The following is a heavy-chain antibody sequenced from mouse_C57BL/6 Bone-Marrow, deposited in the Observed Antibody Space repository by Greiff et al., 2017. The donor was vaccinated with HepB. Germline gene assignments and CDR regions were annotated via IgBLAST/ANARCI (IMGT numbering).Heavy chain of an antibody. Sequence: EVHLVESGEGLVKPGGSLKLSCAASGFTFSSYAMSWVRQTPEKRLEWVAYISSGGDYIYYADTVKGRFTISRDNARNTLYLQMSSLKSEDTAMYYCTRVGTGTAFAYWGQGTLVTVSA. CDR3: TRVGTGTAFAY. CDR2: ISSGGDYI. J-gene: IGHJ3*01. D-gene: IGHD4-1*01. V-gene: IGHV5-9-1*02. CDR1: GFTFSSYA.